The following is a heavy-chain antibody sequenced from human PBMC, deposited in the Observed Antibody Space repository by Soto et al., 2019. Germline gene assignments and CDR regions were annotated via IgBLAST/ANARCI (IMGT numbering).Heavy chain of an antibody. CDR1: GFAFPTSA. Sequence: EVQVLESGGGLVQPGGSLRLSCATSGFAFPTSAMGWVRQAPGKGLEWVSTISDSGSFTYYADSVKGRFTVSRDNSKNTLYLQMNSLRAEDAAIYYCAKMHYYGAGTAAESWGQGTLVTVSS. J-gene: IGHJ5*02. CDR3: AKMHYYGAGTAAES. CDR2: ISDSGSFT. D-gene: IGHD3-10*01. V-gene: IGHV3-23*01.